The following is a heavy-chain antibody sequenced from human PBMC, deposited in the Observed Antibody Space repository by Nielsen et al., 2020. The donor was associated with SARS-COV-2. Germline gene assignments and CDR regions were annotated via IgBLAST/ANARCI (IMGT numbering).Heavy chain of an antibody. J-gene: IGHJ4*02. Sequence: GESLKISCAASGFIFSNYRMHWVRQVPGKGLVWVSHINPDESKTTYADSVKGRFTISRDNSKNILYLQMNNLRAEDTAVYYCVKDGAYYGVRGVVHFGYGGRGNLVTVSS. CDR3: VKDGAYYGVRGVVHFGY. V-gene: IGHV3-74*03. D-gene: IGHD3-10*01. CDR1: GFIFSNYR. CDR2: INPDESKT.